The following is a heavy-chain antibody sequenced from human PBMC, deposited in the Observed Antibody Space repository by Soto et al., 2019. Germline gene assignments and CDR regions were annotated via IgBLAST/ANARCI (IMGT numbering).Heavy chain of an antibody. Sequence: GASVKVSCKASGGTFSSYTISWVRQAPGQGLEWMGRIIPILGIANYAQKFQGRVTITADKSTSTAYMELSSLRSEDTAVYYCARESPSFGDATCFDYWGQGTLVTVSS. D-gene: IGHD4-17*01. CDR3: ARESPSFGDATCFDY. J-gene: IGHJ4*02. CDR2: IIPILGIA. V-gene: IGHV1-69*04. CDR1: GGTFSSYT.